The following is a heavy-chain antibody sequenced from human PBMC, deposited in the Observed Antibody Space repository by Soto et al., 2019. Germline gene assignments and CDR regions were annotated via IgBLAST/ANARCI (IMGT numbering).Heavy chain of an antibody. CDR1: GDSIRSYY. CDR3: ARCFSGNYPSRPEEQYCFDS. CDR2: IYYSGYT. J-gene: IGHJ4*02. Sequence: SETLSLTCTVSGDSIRSYYWSWIRQPPGKGLEWTGYIYYSGYTSYNPSLKSRVTISVDTSKNQFSLKLNSVTAADTAVYYCARCFSGNYPSRPEEQYCFDSWGQGTLVTVSS. V-gene: IGHV4-59*01. D-gene: IGHD1-26*01.